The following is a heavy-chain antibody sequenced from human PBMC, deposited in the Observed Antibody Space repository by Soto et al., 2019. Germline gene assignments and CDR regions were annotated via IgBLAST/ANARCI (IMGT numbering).Heavy chain of an antibody. D-gene: IGHD6-6*01. Sequence: QVQLVESGGGLVKPGGSLRLSCAASGFTFSDYYMSWIRQAPGKGLEWVSGVGGSGTSTYYADSVKGRFTVSRDNSKSTLYLEMNSLREEDTAVYYCAHHQRTAARQLGYFDYWGQGALVTVSS. V-gene: IGHV3-11*01. J-gene: IGHJ4*02. CDR2: VGGSGTST. CDR3: AHHQRTAARQLGYFDY. CDR1: GFTFSDYY.